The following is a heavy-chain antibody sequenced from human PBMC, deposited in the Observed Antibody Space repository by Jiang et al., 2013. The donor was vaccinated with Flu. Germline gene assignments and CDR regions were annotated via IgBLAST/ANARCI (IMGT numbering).Heavy chain of an antibody. CDR2: ITNNGGGT. CDR1: GFTFSSYA. D-gene: IGHD1-14*01. J-gene: IGHJ4*02. Sequence: VQLLESGGGLVQPGGSLRLSCSASGFTFSSYAMHWVRQAPGKGLEYVSAITNNGGGTYYADSVKGRFTISRDNSKNTLYLQMSSLRTEDTAVYYCVKVTGQDWGQGTLVTVSS. V-gene: IGHV3-64D*06. CDR3: VKVTGQD.